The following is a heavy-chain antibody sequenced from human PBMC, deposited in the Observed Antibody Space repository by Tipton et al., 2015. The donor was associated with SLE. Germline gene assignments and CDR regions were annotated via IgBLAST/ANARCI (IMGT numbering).Heavy chain of an antibody. D-gene: IGHD6-13*01. CDR3: ARRRGSSWYEDYFDY. Sequence: LRLSCTVSGGSLSSHYWSWIRRPPGKALEWIAYINYSGSTNYNPPLKSRVTMSVDTSKNQFSLKLSSVTAADTAVYHCARRRGSSWYEDYFDYWGQGTLVTVSS. CDR1: GGSLSSHY. V-gene: IGHV4-59*11. J-gene: IGHJ4*02. CDR2: INYSGST.